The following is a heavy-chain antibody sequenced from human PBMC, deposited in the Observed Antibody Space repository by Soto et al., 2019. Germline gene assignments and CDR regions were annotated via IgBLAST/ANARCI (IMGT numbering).Heavy chain of an antibody. D-gene: IGHD3-22*01. CDR1: GGTFSTYT. Sequence: QAQLVQSGAEVKKPGSSVKVSCKASGGTFSTYTITWVRQAPGQGLEWMGRLSRIIGRINYAQKFQGRVTITADKFTCTAYMEMTRLRSDETAVYYCAGDPDSHYNDSHASSYPWGQGTLVTVSS. J-gene: IGHJ5*02. V-gene: IGHV1-69*08. CDR3: AGDPDSHYNDSHASSYP. CDR2: LSRIIGRI.